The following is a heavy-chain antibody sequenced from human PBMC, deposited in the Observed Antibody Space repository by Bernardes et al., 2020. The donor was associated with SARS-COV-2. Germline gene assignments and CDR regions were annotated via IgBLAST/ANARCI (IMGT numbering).Heavy chain of an antibody. CDR1: GFTFISYG. CDR2: ISYDGSNK. D-gene: IGHD6-13*01. Sequence: SLILSCSASGFTFISYGMHWVRQAPGKGLEWVAVISYDGSNKYYADSVKGRFTISRDNSKNTLYLQMNSLRAEDTAVYIAAAGTYYYGMDVWGQGTTVTVSS. CDR3: AAGTYYYGMDV. J-gene: IGHJ6*02. V-gene: IGHV3-30*03.